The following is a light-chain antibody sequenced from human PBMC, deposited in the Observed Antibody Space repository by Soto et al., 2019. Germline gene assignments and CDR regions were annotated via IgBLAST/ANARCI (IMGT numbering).Light chain of an antibody. V-gene: IGKV1-5*01. J-gene: IGKJ5*01. CDR2: DAS. CDR1: QTISSW. Sequence: DIQMTQSPSTLSASVVDRFTITCLASQTISSWLAWYQQKPGKAPNLLIYDASTLERGVPSRFSGTGSGTEFTLTIDRLQPDDFATYYCQQYHTSSITFGQGTRLEIK. CDR3: QQYHTSSIT.